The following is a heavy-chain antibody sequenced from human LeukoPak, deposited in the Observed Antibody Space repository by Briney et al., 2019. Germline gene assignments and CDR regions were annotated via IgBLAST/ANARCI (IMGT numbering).Heavy chain of an antibody. CDR2: INPDGSET. V-gene: IGHV3-7*01. CDR3: LAGGGY. Sequence: GGSLRLSCEASGFSFSNHWMNWVRQAPGKGLEWVASINPDGSETYYVDSVRGRFTISRDNAKNSLFLQMSTLRADDTAVYYCLAGGGYWGQGTLVSVSS. J-gene: IGHJ4*02. CDR1: GFSFSNHW. D-gene: IGHD3-10*01.